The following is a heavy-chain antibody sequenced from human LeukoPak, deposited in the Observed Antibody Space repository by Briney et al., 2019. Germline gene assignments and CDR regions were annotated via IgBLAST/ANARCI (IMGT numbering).Heavy chain of an antibody. D-gene: IGHD3-22*01. CDR3: VKDRPNYYESNGDYYKRDGDF. V-gene: IGHV3-23*01. J-gene: IGHJ4*02. CDR1: GFTFHNFA. Sequence: GGSLRLSCAASGFTFHNFAMSWVRQAPGKGLEWVSSISSSGEFTFYADSVKGRFTIFRDNSRYAVYLQMNSLRAEDAAMYYCVKDRPNYYESNGDYYKRDGDFWGQGTLVTVSA. CDR2: ISSSGEFT.